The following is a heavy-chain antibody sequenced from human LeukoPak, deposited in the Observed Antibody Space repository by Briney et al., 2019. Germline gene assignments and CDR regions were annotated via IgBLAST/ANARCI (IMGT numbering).Heavy chain of an antibody. CDR2: ISSSSSTI. CDR1: GFTFSSYS. Sequence: GGSLRLSCAASGFTFSSYSMNWVRQAPGKGLEWVSYISSSSSTIYYADSVKGRFTISRDNAKNSLYLQMNSLRAEDTAVYYCARDREIQLWLRFFDYWGQGTLVTVSS. CDR3: ARDREIQLWLRFFDY. V-gene: IGHV3-48*04. D-gene: IGHD5-18*01. J-gene: IGHJ4*02.